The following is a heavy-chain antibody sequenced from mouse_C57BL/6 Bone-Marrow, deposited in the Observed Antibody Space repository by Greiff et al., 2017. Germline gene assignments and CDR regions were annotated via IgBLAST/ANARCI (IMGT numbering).Heavy chain of an antibody. V-gene: IGHV1-64*01. J-gene: IGHJ1*03. CDR2: IHPNSGST. Sequence: LQQPGAELVKPGASVKLSCKASGYTFTSYWMHWVKQRPGQGLEWIGMIHPNSGSTNSNEKFKSKATLTVDKSSSTAYMQLSSLTSEDSAVYYCASYYGSSYPSYWYFDVWGTGTTVTVSS. D-gene: IGHD1-1*01. CDR1: GYTFTSYW. CDR3: ASYYGSSYPSYWYFDV.